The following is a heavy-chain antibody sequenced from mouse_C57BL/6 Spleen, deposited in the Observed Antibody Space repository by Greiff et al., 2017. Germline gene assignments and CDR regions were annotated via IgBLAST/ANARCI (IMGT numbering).Heavy chain of an antibody. CDR3: TYDYDSHWYFDV. CDR2: IDPEDGDT. Sequence: LVESGAELVRPGASVKLSCTASGFNIQDYYMHWVKQRPEQGLEWIGRIDPEDGDTEYAPKFQGKATMTADTSSNTAYLQLNSLTSAGTAVDYCTYDYDSHWYFDVWGTGTTVTVSS. V-gene: IGHV14-1*01. CDR1: GFNIQDYY. J-gene: IGHJ1*03. D-gene: IGHD2-4*01.